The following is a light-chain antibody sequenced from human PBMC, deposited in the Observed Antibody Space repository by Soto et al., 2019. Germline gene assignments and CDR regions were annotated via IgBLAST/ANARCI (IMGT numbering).Light chain of an antibody. V-gene: IGKV3-11*01. CDR3: QQRSNWPIT. Sequence: EIVLTQSPATLSLSPGERTTLSCRARQSVSSYLAWYQQKPGQAPRLLIYDASNRATGIPARFSGSGSGTEFTLTISSLEPEDFAIYYCQQRSNWPITFGQGTRLDIK. CDR1: QSVSSY. CDR2: DAS. J-gene: IGKJ5*01.